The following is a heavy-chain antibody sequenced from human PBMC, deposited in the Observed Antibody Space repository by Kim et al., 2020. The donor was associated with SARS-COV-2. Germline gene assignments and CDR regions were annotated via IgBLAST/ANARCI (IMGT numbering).Heavy chain of an antibody. CDR3: ARIGRDHVVVGATDY. Sequence: GGSLRLSCAASGFIFRDYYMSWFRQAPGKGLEWVSYISSSSSYINYADSVKGRFTISRDNAKNSLYLQMNSLRAEDTALYYCARIGRDHVVVGATDYWGQGTLVTVSS. D-gene: IGHD1-26*01. CDR2: ISSSSSYI. V-gene: IGHV3-11*03. CDR1: GFIFRDYY. J-gene: IGHJ4*02.